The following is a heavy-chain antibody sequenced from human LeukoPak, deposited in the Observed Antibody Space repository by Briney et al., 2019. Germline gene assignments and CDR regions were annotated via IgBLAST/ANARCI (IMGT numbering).Heavy chain of an antibody. CDR2: IKSKTDGGTT. CDR3: TTDISLVVTISNWFDP. CDR1: GFTFSNAW. V-gene: IGHV3-15*01. Sequence: GGSLRLXCAASGFTFSNAWMSWVRQAPGKGLEWVGRIKSKTDGGTTDYAAPVKGRFTISRDDSKNTLYLQMNSLKTEDTAVYYCTTDISLVVTISNWFDPWGQGTLVTVSS. J-gene: IGHJ5*02. D-gene: IGHD4-11*01.